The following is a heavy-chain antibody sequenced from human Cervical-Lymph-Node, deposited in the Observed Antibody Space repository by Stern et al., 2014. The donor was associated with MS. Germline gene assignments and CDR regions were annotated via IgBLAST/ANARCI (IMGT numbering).Heavy chain of an antibody. CDR3: ARYLESGYPDY. Sequence: VQLVESGPGLVKPSGTLSLTCAVSGGSISSSNWWSWVRQPPGKGLEWIGEIYHSGSTNYNPSLKSRVILLVYKSKHPFSLKPLSVTAADTAVYYCARYLESGYPDYWGQGTLVTGSS. CDR1: GGSISSSNW. D-gene: IGHD3-22*01. CDR2: IYHSGST. V-gene: IGHV4-4*02. J-gene: IGHJ4*02.